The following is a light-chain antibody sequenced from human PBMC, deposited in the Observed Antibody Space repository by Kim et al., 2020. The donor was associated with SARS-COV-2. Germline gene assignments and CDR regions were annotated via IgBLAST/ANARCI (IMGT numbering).Light chain of an antibody. V-gene: IGLV2-11*01. J-gene: IGLJ2*01. CDR3: CSEVV. CDR2: DVR. Sequence: QSALTQTRSVSGSPGQSVTISCTGTSSDVGGYNYVSWYQQHPGKAPKLMIYDVRKRPSGAPDRFSGSKSGNTASLTIAGLQAEDEADYYCCSEVVFGGGTQWTVL. CDR1: SSDVGGYNY.